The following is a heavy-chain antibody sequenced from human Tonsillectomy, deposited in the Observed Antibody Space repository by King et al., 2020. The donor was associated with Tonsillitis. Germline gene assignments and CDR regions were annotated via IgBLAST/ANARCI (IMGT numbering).Heavy chain of an antibody. Sequence: QLVQSGAEVKKPGASVKVSCKASGYTFSRYYMHWVRQAPGQGLEWMGIINPSGGSTNYAQKFQGRVTMTRDTSTSTVYMELSSLRSEDTAVYYCARAQLLWFGELLSWGQGTLVTVSS. CDR1: GYTFSRYY. CDR2: INPSGGST. D-gene: IGHD3-10*01. J-gene: IGHJ5*02. CDR3: ARAQLLWFGELLS. V-gene: IGHV1-46*01.